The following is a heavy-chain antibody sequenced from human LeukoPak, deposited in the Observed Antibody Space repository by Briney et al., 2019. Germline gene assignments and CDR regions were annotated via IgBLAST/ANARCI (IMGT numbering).Heavy chain of an antibody. Sequence: GGSLRLSCAASGFTFSSYSMNWVRQAPGKGLEWVSSISSSSSYIYYADSVKGRFTISRDNAKNSLYLQMNSLRAEDTAVYYCARVAEGGYCSSTSCYGRAYYFDYWGQGTLVTVSS. CDR1: GFTFSSYS. J-gene: IGHJ4*02. D-gene: IGHD2-2*01. CDR3: ARVAEGGYCSSTSCYGRAYYFDY. V-gene: IGHV3-21*01. CDR2: ISSSSSYI.